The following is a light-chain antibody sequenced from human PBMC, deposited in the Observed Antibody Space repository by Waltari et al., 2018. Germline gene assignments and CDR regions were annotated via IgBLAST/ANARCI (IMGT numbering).Light chain of an antibody. V-gene: IGKV3-20*01. CDR1: QSVGRT. CDR2: GAS. Sequence: EIVLTQSPGTLSLSPGERATLPCRASQSVGRTLTWYQQKPGQAPTLRIYGASSRATDIPXRFSGSGSGTDFSLTISRLEPEDFAVYYCQHYVRLPVTFGQGTKVEIK. CDR3: QHYVRLPVT. J-gene: IGKJ1*01.